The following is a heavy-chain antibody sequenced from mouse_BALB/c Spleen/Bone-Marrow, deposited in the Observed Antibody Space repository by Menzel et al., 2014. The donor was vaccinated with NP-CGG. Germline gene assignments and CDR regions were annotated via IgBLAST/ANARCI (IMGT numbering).Heavy chain of an antibody. Sequence: DVQLVESGGGLVQPGGSLKLSCAASGFTFGGYTMSWVRQTPEKRLEWVAFITNGGGNTYYPDTVKGRFAISRDNAKNTLYLQMSSLKSEDTAIYYCTTLTGTSYWGQGTLVTVSA. D-gene: IGHD4-1*01. CDR1: GFTFGGYT. CDR3: TTLTGTSY. J-gene: IGHJ3*01. V-gene: IGHV5-12-2*01. CDR2: ITNGGGNT.